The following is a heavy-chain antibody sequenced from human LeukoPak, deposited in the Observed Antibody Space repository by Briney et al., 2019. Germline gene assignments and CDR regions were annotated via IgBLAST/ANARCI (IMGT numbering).Heavy chain of an antibody. D-gene: IGHD4-4*01. CDR1: GFTFSSYA. V-gene: IGHV3-30-3*01. Sequence: PGGSLRLSCAASGFTFSSYAMHWVRQASGKGLEWVAVISYDGSNKYYADSVKGRFTISRDNSKNTLYLQMNSLRAEDTAVYYCARDRTLSTVTLPVGYYWGQGTLVTVSS. J-gene: IGHJ4*02. CDR2: ISYDGSNK. CDR3: ARDRTLSTVTLPVGYY.